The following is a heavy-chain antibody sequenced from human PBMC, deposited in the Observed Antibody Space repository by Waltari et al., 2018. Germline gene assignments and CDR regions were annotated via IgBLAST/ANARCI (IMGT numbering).Heavy chain of an antibody. CDR3: ATGVGFPGGDYYYYYMDV. D-gene: IGHD2-15*01. J-gene: IGHJ6*03. V-gene: IGHV1-24*01. Sequence: QVQLVQSGAEVKKPGASAKVSCKVSGYTLTELSMHWVRQAPATGLEWMGGFDPEDGETIYAQKFQGRVTMTEDTSTDTAYVELSSLRSEDTAVYYCATGVGFPGGDYYYYYMDVWGKGTTVTIPS. CDR1: GYTLTELS. CDR2: FDPEDGET.